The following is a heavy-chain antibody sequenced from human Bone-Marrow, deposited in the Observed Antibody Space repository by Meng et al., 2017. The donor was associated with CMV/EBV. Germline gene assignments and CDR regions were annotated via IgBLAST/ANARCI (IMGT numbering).Heavy chain of an antibody. V-gene: IGHV4-34*01. Sequence: FRSYYWSWIRQPPGKGLEWIGEINHSGSTNYNPSLKSRVTISVDTSKNQFSLKLSSVTAADTAVYYCARGDYVWGSYRYGGFWFDPWGQGTLVTVSS. CDR1: FRSYY. CDR2: INHSGST. J-gene: IGHJ5*02. CDR3: ARGDYVWGSYRYGGFWFDP. D-gene: IGHD3-16*02.